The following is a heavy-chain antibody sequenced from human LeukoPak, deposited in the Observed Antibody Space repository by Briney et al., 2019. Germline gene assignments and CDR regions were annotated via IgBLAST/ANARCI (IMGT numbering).Heavy chain of an antibody. CDR2: ISSSGGNT. CDR1: GFTFSSFA. CDR3: AKATTPRRWGSGNAPDY. D-gene: IGHD1-26*01. V-gene: IGHV3-23*01. J-gene: IGHJ4*02. Sequence: HPGASLRLSCAAAGFTFSSFAMSWVRQAPGKGLEWVSGISSSGGNTYYADSVKGRFTVSRDNSKNTMYLQMNSLRAEDTAVYYCAKATTPRRWGSGNAPDYWVQGTLVIVSS.